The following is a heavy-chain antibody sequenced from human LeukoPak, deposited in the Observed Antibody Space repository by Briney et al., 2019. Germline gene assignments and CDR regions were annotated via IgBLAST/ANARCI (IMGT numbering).Heavy chain of an antibody. CDR2: INDRGTI. CDR3: ARDPGSGWKSDY. V-gene: IGHV4-4*02. J-gene: IGHJ4*02. Sequence: SGTLSLTCAVSGGSISSSAWWTWVRQSPKGLEWIGEINDRGTINYNPSLQRRVSISVDKSRNQFSLILNSVTDADTAVYYCARDPGSGWKSDYWGQGTLVTVSS. CDR1: GGSISSSAW. D-gene: IGHD6-19*01.